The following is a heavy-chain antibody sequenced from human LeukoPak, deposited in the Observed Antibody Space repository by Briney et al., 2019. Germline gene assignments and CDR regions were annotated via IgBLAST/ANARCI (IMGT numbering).Heavy chain of an antibody. Sequence: GGSLRLSRAASGFTFSSYSMNWVRQAPGKGLEWVSYITSSSSPIYYADSVQGRFTISRDNAKNSLFLQMNSLRAEDTAVYYCARSSSGAKDYWGQGTLVTVSS. D-gene: IGHD1-26*01. CDR1: GFTFSSYS. V-gene: IGHV3-48*01. J-gene: IGHJ4*02. CDR3: ARSSSGAKDY. CDR2: ITSSSSPI.